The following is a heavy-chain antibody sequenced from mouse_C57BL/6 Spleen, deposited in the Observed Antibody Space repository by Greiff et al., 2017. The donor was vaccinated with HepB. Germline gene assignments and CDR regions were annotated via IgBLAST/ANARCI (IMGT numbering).Heavy chain of an antibody. D-gene: IGHD1-1*01. Sequence: QVQLQQSGAELVRPGASVTLSCKASGYTFTDYEMHWVKQTPVHGLEWIGAIDPETGGTAYNQTFKGKAILTADKSSSTAYMELRSLTSEDSAVYYCTRGVNYYGSSYLFDYWGQGTTLTVSS. CDR1: GYTFTDYE. J-gene: IGHJ2*01. V-gene: IGHV1-15*01. CDR2: IDPETGGT. CDR3: TRGVNYYGSSYLFDY.